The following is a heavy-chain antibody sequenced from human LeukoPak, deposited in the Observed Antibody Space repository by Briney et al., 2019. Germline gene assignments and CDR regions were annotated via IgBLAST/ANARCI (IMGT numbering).Heavy chain of an antibody. CDR3: ARDTEPGQIYFDH. CDR1: GFTFSDFY. V-gene: IGHV3-11*01. CDR2: IRPSGSPI. D-gene: IGHD1-1*01. J-gene: IGHJ4*02. Sequence: PGGSLRLSCAASGFTFSDFYMSWIRQAPGKGLEWISSIRPSGSPIHYRDSVKGRFTISRDNAKNSLYLQMDSLRVEDTAVYYCARDTEPGQIYFDHWGQGILVTVSS.